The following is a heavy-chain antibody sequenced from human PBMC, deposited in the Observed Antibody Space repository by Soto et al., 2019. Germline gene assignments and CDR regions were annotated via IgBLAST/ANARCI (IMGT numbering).Heavy chain of an antibody. J-gene: IGHJ6*02. V-gene: IGHV4-39*01. CDR2: IYYSGST. Sequence: SETLSLTCTVSGGSISSSSYYWGWIRQPPGKGLEWIGSIYYSGSTYYNPSLKSRVTISVDTSKNQFSLKLSSVTAADTAVYYCARSYYDFWSGSTLCYYGMDVWGQGTTVTVSS. D-gene: IGHD3-3*01. CDR1: GGSISSSSYY. CDR3: ARSYYDFWSGSTLCYYGMDV.